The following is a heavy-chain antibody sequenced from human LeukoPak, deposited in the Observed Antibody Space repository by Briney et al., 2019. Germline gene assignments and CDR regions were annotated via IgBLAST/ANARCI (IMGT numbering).Heavy chain of an antibody. V-gene: IGHV3-30*10. Sequence: GGSLRLSCAASGFTFSSYAMSWVRQAPGKGLEWVAVVSYDGSNKYYTDSVKGRFTISRDNSKNTLYLQMNSLRAEDTAVYYCAKDMVTNCGGDCYPVTIDFWGQGTLVTVSS. CDR3: AKDMVTNCGGDCYPVTIDF. CDR1: GFTFSSYA. D-gene: IGHD2-21*02. CDR2: VSYDGSNK. J-gene: IGHJ4*02.